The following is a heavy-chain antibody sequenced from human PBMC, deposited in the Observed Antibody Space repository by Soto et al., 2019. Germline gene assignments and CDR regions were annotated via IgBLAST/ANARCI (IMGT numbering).Heavy chain of an antibody. CDR1: GFTFSYYW. CDR2: IKNDGSDT. V-gene: IGHV3-7*01. D-gene: IGHD3-10*01. Sequence: GGSLRLSCAASGFTFSYYWMHWVRQAPGKGLEWVARIKNDGSDTYYVDSVKGRFTISRDNAKNTLYLQMNSLRAEDTAVYYCARDYYASGSHDYWGQGTLVTVSS. CDR3: ARDYYASGSHDY. J-gene: IGHJ4*02.